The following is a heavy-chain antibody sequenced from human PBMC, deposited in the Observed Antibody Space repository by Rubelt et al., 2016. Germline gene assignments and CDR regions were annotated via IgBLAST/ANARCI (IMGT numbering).Heavy chain of an antibody. CDR2: IYYSGST. CDR1: GGSFSGYY. CDR3: ARAPITLIRFDY. J-gene: IGHJ4*02. V-gene: IGHV4-34*11. D-gene: IGHD3-22*01. Sequence: QVQLQQWGAGLLKPSETLSLTCAVYGGSFSGYYWSWIRQPPGKGLEWIGYIYYSGSTNYNPSLKSRVTISVDTSKNQFSLMLCFVTAADTAVYYCARAPITLIRFDYWGQGTLVTVSS.